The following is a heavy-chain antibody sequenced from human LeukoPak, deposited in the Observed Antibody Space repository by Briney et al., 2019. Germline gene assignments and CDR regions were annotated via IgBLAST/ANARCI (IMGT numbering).Heavy chain of an antibody. CDR1: GFTSDA. J-gene: IGHJ3*02. Sequence: PGRSLRLSCLASGFTSDAMHWVRQSPGKGLEWVSGISWDSATIGYADSVKGRFTVSRDNAKNSMYLQMNSLRVEDTALYYCAKSYINYGGNAADAFDIWGQGTMVTVSP. D-gene: IGHD4/OR15-4a*01. CDR2: ISWDSATI. CDR3: AKSYINYGGNAADAFDI. V-gene: IGHV3-9*02.